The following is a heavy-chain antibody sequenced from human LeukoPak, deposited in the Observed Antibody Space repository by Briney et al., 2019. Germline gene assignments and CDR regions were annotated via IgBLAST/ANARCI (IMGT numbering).Heavy chain of an antibody. V-gene: IGHV1-18*01. Sequence: ASVKVSCKASGYTFTSYGISWVRQAPGQGLEWMGWISAYNGNTNYAQKHQGRVTMPTDTSTSTAYMELRSLRSDDTAVYYCARRPYYYGSGSSRRDLWGQGTLVTVSS. CDR2: ISAYNGNT. CDR3: ARRPYYYGSGSSRRDL. CDR1: GYTFTSYG. J-gene: IGHJ4*02. D-gene: IGHD3-10*01.